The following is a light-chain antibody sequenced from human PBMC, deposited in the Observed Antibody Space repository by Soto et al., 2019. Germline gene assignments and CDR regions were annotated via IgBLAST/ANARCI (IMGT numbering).Light chain of an antibody. CDR2: ATS. CDR3: QQYGNSPRYS. CDR1: QSVSSNY. J-gene: IGKJ2*03. V-gene: IGKV3-20*01. Sequence: EIVLTQSPGTLSLSPGERVTLSCRASQSVSSNYLAWYQQKPGQAPRLLIYATSSRATGIPDRFSGSGSGTDFTLTINRQEPKDFALYYCQQYGNSPRYSFGQGTRLEIK.